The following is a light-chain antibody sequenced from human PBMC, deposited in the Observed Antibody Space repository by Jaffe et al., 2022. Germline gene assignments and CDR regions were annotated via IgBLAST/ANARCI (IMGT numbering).Light chain of an antibody. J-gene: IGKJ1*01. CDR1: QSVLYSSNNKNY. CDR2: WAS. CDR3: QQYSSTPLT. V-gene: IGKV4-1*01. Sequence: DIVMTQSPDSLAVSLGERATINCKSSQSVLYSSNNKNYLAWYQQKAGQPPKLLIYWASTRESGVPDRFSGSGSGTDFTLTISSLQAEDVAVYYCQQYSSTPLTFGQGTKVEIK.